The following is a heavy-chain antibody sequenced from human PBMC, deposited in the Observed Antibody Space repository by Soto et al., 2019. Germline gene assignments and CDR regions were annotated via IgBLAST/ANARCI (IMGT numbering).Heavy chain of an antibody. V-gene: IGHV5-51*01. Sequence: GESLKISCKGSGYSFTSYWIGWVRQMPGKGLEWMGIIYPGDSDTRYSPSFQGQVTISADKSISTAYLQWSSLKASDTAMYYCARHVIAARLPYYYYYGMDVWGQGTTVTVSS. J-gene: IGHJ6*02. CDR2: IYPGDSDT. CDR1: GYSFTSYW. D-gene: IGHD6-6*01. CDR3: ARHVIAARLPYYYYYGMDV.